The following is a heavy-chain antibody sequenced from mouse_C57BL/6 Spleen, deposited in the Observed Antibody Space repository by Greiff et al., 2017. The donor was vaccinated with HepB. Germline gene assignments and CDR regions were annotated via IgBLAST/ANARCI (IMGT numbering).Heavy chain of an antibody. Sequence: QVQLKQPGAELVKPGASVKLSCKASGYTFTSYWMQWVKQRPGQGLEWIGEIDPSDSYTNYNQKFKGKATLTVDTSSSTAYMQLSSLTSEDSAVYYCARTFDYYGSSLFAYWGQGTLVTVSA. J-gene: IGHJ3*01. CDR3: ARTFDYYGSSLFAY. CDR1: GYTFTSYW. CDR2: IDPSDSYT. V-gene: IGHV1-50*01. D-gene: IGHD1-1*01.